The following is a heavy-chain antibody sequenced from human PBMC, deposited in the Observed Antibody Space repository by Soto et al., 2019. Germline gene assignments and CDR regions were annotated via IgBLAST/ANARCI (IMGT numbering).Heavy chain of an antibody. D-gene: IGHD3-10*01. CDR1: GYTFTSSA. CDR2: ISAYNGNT. J-gene: IGHJ4*02. CDR3: VRSGPHAGY. V-gene: IGHV1-18*01. Sequence: QVQLVQYGADVKKPGASVNDSCKASGYTFTSSAISWVRQAPGQGLEWMGWISAYNGNTNYAQKLQGRVTMTTDTSTTSAYMELRSLSSVDAAVYYCVRSGPHAGYWGQGTLVTVSS.